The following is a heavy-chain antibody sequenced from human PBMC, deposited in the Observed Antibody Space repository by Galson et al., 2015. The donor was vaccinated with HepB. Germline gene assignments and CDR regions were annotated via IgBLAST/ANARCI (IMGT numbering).Heavy chain of an antibody. CDR2: INPSGGST. Sequence: SVKVSCKASGYTFTSYYMHWVRQAPGQGLEWMGIINPSGGSTSYAQKFQGRVTMTRDTSTSTVYMELSSLRSEDTAVYYCARDGPIFYDFWSGYYTSERMGTLYPLDYWGQGTLVTVSS. CDR3: ARDGPIFYDFWSGYYTSERMGTLYPLDY. J-gene: IGHJ4*02. CDR1: GYTFTSYY. D-gene: IGHD3-3*01. V-gene: IGHV1-46*01.